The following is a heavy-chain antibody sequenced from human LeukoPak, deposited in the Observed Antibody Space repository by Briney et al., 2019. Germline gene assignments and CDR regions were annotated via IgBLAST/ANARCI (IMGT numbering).Heavy chain of an antibody. CDR2: INPNSGGT. CDR3: ARGGGVAAAGHNWFDP. D-gene: IGHD6-13*01. V-gene: IGHV1-2*02. CDR1: GYTFTGYY. J-gene: IGHJ5*02. Sequence: ASVKVSCKASGYTFTGYYMHWVRQAPGQGLEWMGWINPNSGGTNYAQKFQGRVTMTRDTSISTAYMELSRLRSDDTAVYYCARGGGVAAAGHNWFDPWGQGTRVTVSS.